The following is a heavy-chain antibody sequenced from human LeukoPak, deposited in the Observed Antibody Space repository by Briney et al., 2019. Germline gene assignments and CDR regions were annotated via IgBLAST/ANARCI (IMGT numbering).Heavy chain of an antibody. CDR3: ARVRHCSGGSCYSNYYYYYGMDV. D-gene: IGHD2-15*01. V-gene: IGHV1-18*04. CDR2: ISAYNGNT. CDR1: GYTFTSYY. J-gene: IGHJ6*02. Sequence: GASVKVSCKASGYTFTSYYMHWVRQAPGQGLEWMGWISAYNGNTNYAQKLQGRVTMTTDTSTSTAYMELRSLRSDDTAVYYCARVRHCSGGSCYSNYYYYYGMDVWGQGTTVTVSS.